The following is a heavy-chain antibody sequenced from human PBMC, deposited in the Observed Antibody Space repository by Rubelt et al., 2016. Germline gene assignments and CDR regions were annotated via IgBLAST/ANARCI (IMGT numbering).Heavy chain of an antibody. D-gene: IGHD3-3*01. CDR1: GYTFTSYY. Sequence: QVQLVQSGAEVKKPGASVKVSCKASGYTFTSYYMHWVRQAPGQGLEWMGIINPSGGSTSYAQNVQVRVTMTRDTATSTVYMELSSLRSEDTAVYYCARSPRYDFEDNWFDPWGQGTLVTVSS. V-gene: IGHV1-46*01. CDR3: ARSPRYDFEDNWFDP. J-gene: IGHJ5*02. CDR2: INPSGGST.